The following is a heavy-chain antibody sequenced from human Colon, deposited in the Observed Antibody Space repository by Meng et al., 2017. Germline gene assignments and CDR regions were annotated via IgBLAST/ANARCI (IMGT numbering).Heavy chain of an antibody. CDR2: VYYTGSA. CDR1: GGSFSSPSYY. V-gene: IGHV4-61*03. Sequence: QVRLQGSGPRLVWPSEPLSLTCALSGGSFSSPSYYWGWIRQTPGKGLEWIGYVYYTGSANYNPSLKSRVTISVDTSKNHFSLNLTSVTAADTAVYYCARGRGSYSSIDFWGQGTLVTVSS. CDR3: ARGRGSYSSIDF. D-gene: IGHD1-26*01. J-gene: IGHJ4*02.